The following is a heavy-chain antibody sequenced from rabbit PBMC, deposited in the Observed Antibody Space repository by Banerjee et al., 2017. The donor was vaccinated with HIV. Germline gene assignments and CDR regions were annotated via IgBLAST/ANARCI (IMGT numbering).Heavy chain of an antibody. V-gene: IGHV1S45*01. CDR3: GYVGYSL. CDR2: IYPPAGAA. CDR1: GFDFSSSFW. J-gene: IGHJ4*01. Sequence: QEQLEESGGGLVKPEGSLTLTCKASGFDFSSSFWISWVRQAPGKGLEWIACIYPPAGAADYATWVHGRFTISLDNAQNTVALRMTSLTAADTATYFCGYVGYSLWGPGTLVTVS. D-gene: IGHD7-1*01.